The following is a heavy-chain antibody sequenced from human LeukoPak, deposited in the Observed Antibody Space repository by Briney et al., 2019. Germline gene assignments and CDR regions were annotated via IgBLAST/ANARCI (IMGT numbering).Heavy chain of an antibody. CDR2: ISGSGGST. CDR3: AKSGYSGYEVGYFDY. Sequence: SGGSLRLSCAASGLIFSNYAMSWVRQAPGKGLEWVSRISGSGGSTYYADSVKGRFTISRDNSKNTLYLQMNSLRAEDTAVYYCAKSGYSGYEVGYFDYWGQGTLVTVSS. D-gene: IGHD5-12*01. V-gene: IGHV3-23*01. CDR1: GLIFSNYA. J-gene: IGHJ4*02.